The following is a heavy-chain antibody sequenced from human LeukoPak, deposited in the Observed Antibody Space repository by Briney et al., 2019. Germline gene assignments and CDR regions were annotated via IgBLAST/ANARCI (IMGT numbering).Heavy chain of an antibody. V-gene: IGHV4-59*07. D-gene: IGHD6-25*01. J-gene: IGHJ4*02. CDR2: IFHCGIT. CDR1: GGSISPYY. Sequence: SDTLSLTCSVSGGSISPYYWSWFRQPPGKGLEWIGYIFHCGITTYNPSLKSRVTISLDSSKNQFFLRVTSVTAADTAMYYCARAESLAAIYFDFWGQGSLVTVSS. CDR3: ARAESLAAIYFDF.